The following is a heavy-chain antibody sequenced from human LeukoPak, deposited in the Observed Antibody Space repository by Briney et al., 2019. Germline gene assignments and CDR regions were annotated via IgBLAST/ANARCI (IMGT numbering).Heavy chain of an antibody. CDR1: GFTFSSYG. CDR2: ISYDGSNK. J-gene: IGHJ4*02. D-gene: IGHD4-11*01. CDR3: AKGDYTYYFDY. V-gene: IGHV3-30*18. Sequence: GGSLRLSCAASGFTFSSYGMHWVRQAPGKGLEWVAVISYDGSNKYYADSVKGRFTISRDNSKNTLYLQMNSLRAEDTAVYYCAKGDYTYYFDYWGQGTLVTVSS.